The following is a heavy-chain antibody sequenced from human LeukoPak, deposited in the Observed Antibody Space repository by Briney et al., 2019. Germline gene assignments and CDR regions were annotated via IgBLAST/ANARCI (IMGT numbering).Heavy chain of an antibody. CDR1: GGSISSYY. J-gene: IGHJ4*02. V-gene: IGHV4-59*08. CDR3: ARHRNYYGSGD. D-gene: IGHD3-10*01. Sequence: SETLSLTCSVSGGSISSYYWSWIRQPPGEGLEWIGYIYYSGSTNYNPSLTSRVTISVDTSKNQFSLKLSSVTAADTAVYYCARHRNYYGSGDWGQGTLVTVSS. CDR2: IYYSGST.